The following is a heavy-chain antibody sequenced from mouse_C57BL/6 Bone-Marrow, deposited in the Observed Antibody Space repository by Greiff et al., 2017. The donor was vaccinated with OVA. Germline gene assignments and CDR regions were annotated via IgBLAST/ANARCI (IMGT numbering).Heavy chain of an antibody. CDR3: TYIVTTGY. Sequence: QVQLKQSGAELVRPGASVTLSCKASGYTFTDYEMHWVKQTPVHGLEWIGAIDPETGGTAYNQKFKGKAILTADKSSSTAYMELRSLTSEDSAVYCCTYIVTTGYWGQGTTLTVSA. CDR2: IDPETGGT. V-gene: IGHV1-15*01. CDR1: GYTFTDYE. D-gene: IGHD2-5*01. J-gene: IGHJ2*01.